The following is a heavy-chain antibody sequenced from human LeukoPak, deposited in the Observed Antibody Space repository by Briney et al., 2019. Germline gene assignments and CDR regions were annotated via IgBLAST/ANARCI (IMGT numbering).Heavy chain of an antibody. CDR1: GFTVSSNY. V-gene: IGHV3-53*01. J-gene: IGHJ4*02. Sequence: GGSLRLSCAASGFTVSSNYMSWVRQAPGKGLEWVSVIYSGGSTYYADSVKGRFTISRDNAKNSLYLQMNSLRAEDTAVYYCAKRGSYSSSFTSTFDYWGQGTLVTVSS. D-gene: IGHD6-6*01. CDR2: IYSGGST. CDR3: AKRGSYSSSFTSTFDY.